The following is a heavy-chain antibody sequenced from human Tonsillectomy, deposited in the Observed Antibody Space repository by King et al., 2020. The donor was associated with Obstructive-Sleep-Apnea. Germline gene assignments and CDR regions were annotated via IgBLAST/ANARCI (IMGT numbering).Heavy chain of an antibody. D-gene: IGHD5-24*01. V-gene: IGHV3-30*02. CDR1: GFTFSSYG. CDR3: AKSRDGYKASGMDV. Sequence: QVQLVESGGGVVQPGGSLRLSCAASGFTFSSYGLHWVRQAPGKGLDWVSFIRDDGSDKYYADSVKGRFTISRDTSKNTLYLQMNFLRADDTAVYNCAKSRDGYKASGMDVWGQGTTVIVSS. CDR2: IRDDGSDK. J-gene: IGHJ6*02.